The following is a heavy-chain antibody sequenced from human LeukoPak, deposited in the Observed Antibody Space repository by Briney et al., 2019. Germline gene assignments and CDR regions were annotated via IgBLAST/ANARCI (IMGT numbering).Heavy chain of an antibody. D-gene: IGHD6-19*01. Sequence: NASETLSLTCAVYGGSFSGYYWNWIRQPPGKGLEWIGEINHSGSTNYNPSLKSRVTISVDTSKNQFSLKLSSVTAADTAVYYCARETSGWYVYYFDYWGQGTLVTVSS. CDR3: ARETSGWYVYYFDY. V-gene: IGHV4-34*01. CDR2: INHSGST. J-gene: IGHJ4*02. CDR1: GGSFSGYY.